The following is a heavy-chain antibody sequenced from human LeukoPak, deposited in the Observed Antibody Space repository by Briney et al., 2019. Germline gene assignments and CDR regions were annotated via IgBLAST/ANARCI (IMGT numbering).Heavy chain of an antibody. CDR1: GGSFNGYY. Sequence: SVTLSLTSAAYGGSFNGYYWSWIRQPPRRGLEWSGEINHSGSTSCNTPLKSRITISVDTSKNHFTLKLSSVAAADTAVYCCASGQYYYDSSGYSHRGQGTLVTVSS. D-gene: IGHD3-22*01. J-gene: IGHJ4*02. V-gene: IGHV4-34*01. CDR2: INHSGST. CDR3: ASGQYYYDSSGYSH.